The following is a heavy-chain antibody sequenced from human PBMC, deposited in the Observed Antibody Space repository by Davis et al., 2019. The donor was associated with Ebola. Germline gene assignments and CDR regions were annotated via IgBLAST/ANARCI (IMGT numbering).Heavy chain of an antibody. CDR3: ARDGWLGTTYRLDV. Sequence: PGGSLRLSCAASGFTFSSDWMSWVRQAPGKGLEWVANIDQEGSEKYYVASVRGRFTISRDNAKNSLYLQMNSLRAEDTAVYYCARDGWLGTTYRLDVWGQGTTVTVSS. D-gene: IGHD1/OR15-1a*01. CDR2: IDQEGSEK. CDR1: GFTFSSDW. V-gene: IGHV3-7*01. J-gene: IGHJ6*02.